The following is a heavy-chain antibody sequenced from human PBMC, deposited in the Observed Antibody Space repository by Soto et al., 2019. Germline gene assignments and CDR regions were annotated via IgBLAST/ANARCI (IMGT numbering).Heavy chain of an antibody. J-gene: IGHJ6*02. CDR3: AIGTNYDILTGYNYYGMDV. CDR2: IIPIFGTA. V-gene: IGHV1-69*06. Sequence: SVKVSCKASGGTFSSYAISWVRQAPGQGLEWMGGIIPIFGTANYAQKFQGRVTITADKSTSTAYMELSSLRSEDTAVYYCAIGTNYDILTGYNYYGMDVWGQGTTVTVSS. CDR1: GGTFSSYA. D-gene: IGHD3-9*01.